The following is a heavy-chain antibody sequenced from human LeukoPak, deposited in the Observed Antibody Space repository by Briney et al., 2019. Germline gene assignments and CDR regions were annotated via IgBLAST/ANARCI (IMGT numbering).Heavy chain of an antibody. V-gene: IGHV1-69*05. CDR3: ARGNVVPAAIRGEYYYYMDV. CDR1: GGAFSSYA. Sequence: ASVKVSCKASGGAFSSYAISWVRQAPGQGLEWMGGIIHIFGTGNYAQKFQGRVTISTDESTSTAYMELSSLRSEDTAVYYCARGNVVPAAIRGEYYYYMDVWGKGTTVTVSS. CDR2: IIHIFGTG. J-gene: IGHJ6*03. D-gene: IGHD2-2*02.